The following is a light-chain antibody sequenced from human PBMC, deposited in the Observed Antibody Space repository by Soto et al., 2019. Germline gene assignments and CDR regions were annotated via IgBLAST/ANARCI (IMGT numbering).Light chain of an antibody. Sequence: QSALTQPASVSGSPGQSITISCTGTNNDVGRYDFVSWYQQDPGKAPKLIIYEATKRPSGVSTRFSGSKSGNTASLTISGLQAEDEADYYCCSYAGSNNVIFGGGTKVTVL. CDR3: CSYAGSNNVI. CDR2: EAT. J-gene: IGLJ2*01. V-gene: IGLV2-23*01. CDR1: NNDVGRYDF.